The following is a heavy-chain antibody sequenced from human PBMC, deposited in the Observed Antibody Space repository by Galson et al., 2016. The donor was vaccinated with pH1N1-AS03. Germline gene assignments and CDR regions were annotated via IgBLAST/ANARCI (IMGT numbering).Heavy chain of an antibody. Sequence: SVKVSCKASGYTFKSHGISWVRQATGQGLEWMGWMNPNSGEAGYAQKFQGRVTLTRDTSITTAYMELSSLRSDDTAVYYCARVMANNWFDSWGQGTLVTVSS. D-gene: IGHD5-24*01. J-gene: IGHJ5*01. CDR1: GYTFKSHG. CDR2: MNPNSGEA. CDR3: ARVMANNWFDS. V-gene: IGHV1-8*02.